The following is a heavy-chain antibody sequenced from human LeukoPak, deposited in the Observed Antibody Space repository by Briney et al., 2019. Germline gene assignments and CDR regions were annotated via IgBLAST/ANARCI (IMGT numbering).Heavy chain of an antibody. J-gene: IGHJ4*02. CDR2: ISASGGST. CDR3: AKVDRRSDLPYYFDY. Sequence: GGSLRLSCEVSGFTFSTYGMSWVRQAPGKGLEWVSGISASGGSTYYTDSVKGRFTISRDNSKNTLYLQMNSLRAEDTAVYYCAKVDRRSDLPYYFDYWGQGTLVTVSS. CDR1: GFTFSTYG. V-gene: IGHV3-23*01.